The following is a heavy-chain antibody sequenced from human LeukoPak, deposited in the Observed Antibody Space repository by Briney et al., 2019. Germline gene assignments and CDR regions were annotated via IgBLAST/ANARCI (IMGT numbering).Heavy chain of an antibody. CDR1: GGSISSYY. Sequence: SETLSLTCTVSGGSISSYYWSWIRQPPGKGQEWIGYIYYSGSTYYNPSLKSRVTISVDTSKNQFSLKLSSVTAADTAVYYCARLGMYSGTTDRRVYYYYYGMDVWGQGTTVTVSS. J-gene: IGHJ6*02. D-gene: IGHD1-7*01. CDR2: IYYSGST. CDR3: ARLGMYSGTTDRRVYYYYYGMDV. V-gene: IGHV4-59*08.